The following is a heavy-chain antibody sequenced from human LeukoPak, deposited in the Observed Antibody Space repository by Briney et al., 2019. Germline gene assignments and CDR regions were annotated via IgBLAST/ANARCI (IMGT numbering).Heavy chain of an antibody. Sequence: GSLRLSCAAPGFTFSSYGMHWVRQAPGTGLEWVAVISYDGSNKYYADSVKGRFTISRDNSKNTLYLQMNSLRAEDTAVYYCAKPSGGGNFDYWGQGTLVTVSS. CDR3: AKPSGGGNFDY. V-gene: IGHV3-30*18. D-gene: IGHD1-1*01. CDR2: ISYDGSNK. CDR1: GFTFSSYG. J-gene: IGHJ4*02.